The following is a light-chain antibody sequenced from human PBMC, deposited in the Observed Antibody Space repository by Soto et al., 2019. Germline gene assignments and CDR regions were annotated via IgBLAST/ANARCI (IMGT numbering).Light chain of an antibody. CDR1: QSISTW. Sequence: DIQMTQSPSTLSGSVGDRVTITCRASQSISTWLAWYQQKPGKAPKLLIYKASTLESGVPSRFSGSGSGTEFTLTISSLQPDDFATFYCQQYNYYPYTFGQGTKVEI. CDR3: QQYNYYPYT. CDR2: KAS. J-gene: IGKJ2*01. V-gene: IGKV1-5*03.